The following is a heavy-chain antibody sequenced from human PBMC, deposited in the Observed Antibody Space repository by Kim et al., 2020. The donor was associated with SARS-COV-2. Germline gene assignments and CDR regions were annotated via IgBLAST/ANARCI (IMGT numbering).Heavy chain of an antibody. CDR1: GYTFTGYY. J-gene: IGHJ3*02. Sequence: ASVKVSCKASGYTFTGYYMHWVRQAPGQGLEWMGRINPNSGGTNYAQKFQCRVTMTRDTSISTAYMELSRLRSDDTAVYYCARDPGGGYSYGFDAFDIWGQGTMVTVSS. CDR2: INPNSGGT. D-gene: IGHD5-18*01. CDR3: ARDPGGGYSYGFDAFDI. V-gene: IGHV1-2*06.